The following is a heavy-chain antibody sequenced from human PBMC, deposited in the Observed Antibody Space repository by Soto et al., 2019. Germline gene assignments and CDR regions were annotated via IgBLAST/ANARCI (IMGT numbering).Heavy chain of an antibody. CDR1: GFVFNMYW. V-gene: IGHV3-74*01. CDR2: INDDGTRT. Sequence: EVQLVQSGGGLVQPGGSLRLSCAASGFVFNMYWMHWVRQVPGEGPEWVTRINDDGTRTDYADSAKGRFTISRDNAKDILYLQMNALRVDETAVYYCIRGPRPSSVGTGAFWGQGTLVTVST. D-gene: IGHD3-10*01. J-gene: IGHJ4*02. CDR3: IRGPRPSSVGTGAF.